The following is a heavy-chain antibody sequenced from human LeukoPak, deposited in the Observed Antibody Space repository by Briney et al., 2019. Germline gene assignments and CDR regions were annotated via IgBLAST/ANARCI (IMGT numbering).Heavy chain of an antibody. J-gene: IGHJ3*02. Sequence: GESLQISCQASGYRFTSYWIGWVRQMPGKGLEWMGIIYPGDSDTRYSPSFQGQVTISADKSISTAYLQWSSLKASDTAMYYCARPEEHGDYVHDAFDIWGQGTMVTVSS. CDR3: ARPEEHGDYVHDAFDI. D-gene: IGHD4-17*01. CDR1: GYRFTSYW. V-gene: IGHV5-51*01. CDR2: IYPGDSDT.